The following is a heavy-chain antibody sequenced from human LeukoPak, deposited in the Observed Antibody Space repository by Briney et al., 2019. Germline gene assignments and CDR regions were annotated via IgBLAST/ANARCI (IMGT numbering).Heavy chain of an antibody. CDR2: ISAYNGNT. D-gene: IGHD3-9*01. CDR1: GYTFTSYG. J-gene: IGHJ6*02. V-gene: IGHV1-18*01. CDR3: ARDFNHDILTGYSTDYYYYGMDV. Sequence: GASVNVSCKASGYTFTSYGISRVRQAPGQGLEWMGWISAYNGNTNYAQKLQGRVTMTTDTSTSTAYMELRSLRSDDTAVYYCARDFNHDILTGYSTDYYYYGMDVWGQGTTVTVSS.